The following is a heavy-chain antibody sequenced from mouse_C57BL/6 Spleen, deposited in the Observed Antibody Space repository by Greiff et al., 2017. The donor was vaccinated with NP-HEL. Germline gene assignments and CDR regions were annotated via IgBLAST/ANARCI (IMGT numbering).Heavy chain of an antibody. D-gene: IGHD1-1*01. Sequence: EVKLVESGEGLVKPGGSLKLSCAASGFTFSSYAMSWVRQTPEKRLEWVAYISSGGDYISYADTVKGRFTISRDNARNTLYLQMSSLKSEDTAMYYCTRDPYYYGSSYWYFDVWGTGTTVTVSS. CDR2: ISSGGDYI. J-gene: IGHJ1*03. CDR1: GFTFSSYA. CDR3: TRDPYYYGSSYWYFDV. V-gene: IGHV5-9-1*02.